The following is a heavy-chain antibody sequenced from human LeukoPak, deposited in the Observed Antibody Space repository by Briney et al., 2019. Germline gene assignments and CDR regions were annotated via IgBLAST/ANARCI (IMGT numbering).Heavy chain of an antibody. Sequence: GGSLRLSCAASGFTVSSNYMSWVRQAPGKGLEWVSTISGGTSGTHYADSVRGRFTISRDNSKNTLYLQMGSLRAEDMAVYYCARGINYGDAQGAQYWGQGTLVTVSS. CDR3: ARGINYGDAQGAQY. CDR1: GFTVSSNY. V-gene: IGHV3-66*02. CDR2: ISGGTSGT. J-gene: IGHJ4*02. D-gene: IGHD4-17*01.